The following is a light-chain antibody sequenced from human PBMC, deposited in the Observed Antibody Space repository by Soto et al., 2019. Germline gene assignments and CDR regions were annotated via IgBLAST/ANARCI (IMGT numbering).Light chain of an antibody. V-gene: IGKV1-5*01. CDR1: QSLNNW. Sequence: DVQMTQSPSTLSASVGGRVTITCGASQSLNNWLAWYQQRPGKAPKLLIYDASTLERGVPSRFSGTGSGTEFTLTISSLQPDDFATYYCQQYHRASITFGQGTRLEIK. J-gene: IGKJ5*01. CDR3: QQYHRASIT. CDR2: DAS.